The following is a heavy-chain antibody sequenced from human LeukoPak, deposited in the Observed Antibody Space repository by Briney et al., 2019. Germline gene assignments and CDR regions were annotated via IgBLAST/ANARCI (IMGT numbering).Heavy chain of an antibody. CDR2: INPNSGGT. CDR1: GYTFTGYY. CDR3: ARDPVAAAGSYFDY. V-gene: IGHV1-2*02. J-gene: IGHJ4*02. D-gene: IGHD6-13*01. Sequence: ASVKVSCKASGYTFTGYYMHWVRQAPGQGLEWMGWINPNSGGTYYAQKFQGRVTMTRDTSISTAYMELSRLRSDDTAVYYCARDPVAAAGSYFDYWGQGTLVTVSS.